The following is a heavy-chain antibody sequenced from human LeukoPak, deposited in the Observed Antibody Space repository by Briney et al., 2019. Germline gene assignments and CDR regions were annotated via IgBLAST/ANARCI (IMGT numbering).Heavy chain of an antibody. CDR3: AKNRDVY. Sequence: PGGSLRLSCAASGFTFSHYGMHWVRQAPGKGLEWVAIIWYDGSNKCYADSVKGRFTISRDNSKNTLYLQMNRLIAEDTAVYYCAKNRDVYWGQGTLVTVSS. J-gene: IGHJ4*02. V-gene: IGHV3-33*06. CDR2: IWYDGSNK. D-gene: IGHD1-14*01. CDR1: GFTFSHYG.